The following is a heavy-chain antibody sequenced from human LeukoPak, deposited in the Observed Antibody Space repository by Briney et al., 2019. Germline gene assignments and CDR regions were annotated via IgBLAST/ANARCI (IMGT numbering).Heavy chain of an antibody. CDR3: ARQAGYYFDY. V-gene: IGHV4-34*01. D-gene: IGHD3-10*01. CDR2: INHSGST. J-gene: IGHJ4*02. Sequence: SETLSLTCAVYGGSFSGYYWSWIRQPPGKGLEWIGEINHSGSTNYNPSLKSRVTISVDTSKNQFSLKLSSVTAADTAVYYCARQAGYYFDYWGQGTLVTVSS. CDR1: GGSFSGYY.